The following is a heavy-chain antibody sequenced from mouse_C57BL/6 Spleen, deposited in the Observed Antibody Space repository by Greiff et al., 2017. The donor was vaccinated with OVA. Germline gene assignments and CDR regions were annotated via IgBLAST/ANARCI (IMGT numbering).Heavy chain of an antibody. V-gene: IGHV5-17*01. D-gene: IGHD3-2*02. Sequence: EVKLVESGGGLVKPGGSLKLSCAASGFTFSDYGMHWVRQAPEKGLEWVAYISSGSSTIYYADTVKGRFTISRDNAKNTLFLQMTSLRSKDTAMYYCAKLSGQYYFDYWGQGTTLTVSS. CDR3: AKLSGQYYFDY. CDR1: GFTFSDYG. J-gene: IGHJ2*01. CDR2: ISSGSSTI.